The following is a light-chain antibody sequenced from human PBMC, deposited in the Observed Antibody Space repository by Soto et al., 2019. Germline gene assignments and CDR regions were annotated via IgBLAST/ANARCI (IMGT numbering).Light chain of an antibody. CDR1: QGISNY. CDR2: AAS. J-gene: IGKJ1*01. Sequence: DIQMTQSPSSLSASVGDRVTIACRASQGISNYLAWFQQKPGKVPKLLIFAASALQSGVPSRFSGSGSGTDFTLTIGSLQPEDVAIYYCQKYDTAPAWAFGQGTRVEIK. V-gene: IGKV1-27*01. CDR3: QKYDTAPAWA.